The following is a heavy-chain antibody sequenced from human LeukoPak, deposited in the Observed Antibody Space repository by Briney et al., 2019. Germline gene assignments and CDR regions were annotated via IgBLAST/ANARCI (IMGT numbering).Heavy chain of an antibody. J-gene: IGHJ4*02. CDR1: GFTFSSYA. CDR2: INHSGST. V-gene: IGHV4-34*01. D-gene: IGHD3-16*01. Sequence: GSLRLSCAASGFTFSSYAMSWVRQAPGKGLEWIGEINHSGSTNYNPSLKSRVTISVDTSKNQFSLKLSSVTAADTAVYYCARAPPRLRYFDYWGQGTLVTVSS. CDR3: ARAPPRLRYFDY.